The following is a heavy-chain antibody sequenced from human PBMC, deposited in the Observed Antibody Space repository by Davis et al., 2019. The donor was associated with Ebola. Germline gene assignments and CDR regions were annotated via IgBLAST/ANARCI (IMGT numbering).Heavy chain of an antibody. Sequence: GGSLRLSCAASGFTFSSYSMNWVRQAPGKGLEWVSYISSSSSTIYYADSVKGRFTISRDNSKNTLYLQMNSLRAEDTAVYYCAKDRQWLVGYGMDVWGQGTTVTVSS. D-gene: IGHD6-19*01. CDR1: GFTFSSYS. J-gene: IGHJ6*02. CDR3: AKDRQWLVGYGMDV. V-gene: IGHV3-48*01. CDR2: ISSSSSTI.